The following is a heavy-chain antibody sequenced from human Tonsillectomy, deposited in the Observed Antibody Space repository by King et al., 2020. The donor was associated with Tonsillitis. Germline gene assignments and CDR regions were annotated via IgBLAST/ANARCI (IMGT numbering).Heavy chain of an antibody. Sequence: HVQLVESGGGVVQPGRSLRLSCAASGFSLSSYGMHWVRQAPGKGLEWVALIPSSGSRDYYANSVKGRFTISRDNSNNTLYLHMDSLRSEDTATYYCAKELYGGGYDYLDSWDQGTLVTVSS. CDR1: GFSLSSYG. D-gene: IGHD4-23*01. CDR2: IPSSGSRD. V-gene: IGHV3-30*18. CDR3: AKELYGGGYDYLDS. J-gene: IGHJ4*02.